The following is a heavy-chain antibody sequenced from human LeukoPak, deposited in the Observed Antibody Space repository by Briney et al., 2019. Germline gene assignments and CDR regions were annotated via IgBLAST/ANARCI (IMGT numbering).Heavy chain of an antibody. V-gene: IGHV3-7*01. D-gene: IGHD5-24*01. CDR1: GFTFSSYW. Sequence: GGSLRLSCVASGFTFSSYWMHWVRQAPGKGLERVANIKQDGSEKYYVDSVKGRFTISRDNAKNSLFLQMNSLRAEDTAVYYCATKDGYNFDYWGQGTLVTVSS. J-gene: IGHJ4*02. CDR3: ATKDGYNFDY. CDR2: IKQDGSEK.